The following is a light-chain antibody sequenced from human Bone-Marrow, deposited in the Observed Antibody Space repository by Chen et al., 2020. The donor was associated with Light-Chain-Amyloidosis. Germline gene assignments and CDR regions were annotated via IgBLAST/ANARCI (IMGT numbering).Light chain of an antibody. J-gene: IGLJ3*02. CDR3: AAWDDSLSIWV. CDR2: NNS. CDR1: SSTIGNKY. V-gene: IGLV1-47*01. Sequence: QSVLTQPPSASGTPGQRVIISCSGSSSTIGNKYVYWYQQLPGTAPKLLIYNNSQRPSGVPDRISGSKSGTSASLAISGLRSEDESDCYCAAWDDSLSIWVFGGGTKVTVL.